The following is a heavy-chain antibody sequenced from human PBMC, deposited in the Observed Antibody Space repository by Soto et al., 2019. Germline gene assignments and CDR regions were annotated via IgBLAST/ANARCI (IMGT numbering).Heavy chain of an antibody. Sequence: GGSLRLSCAASGFTFSSYGMHWVRQAPGKGLEWVAVISYDGSNKYYADSVKGRFTISRDNSKNTLYLQMNSLRAEDTAVYYCAKVRHNYDILTGPFDYWGQGTLVTVSS. CDR1: GFTFSSYG. CDR2: ISYDGSNK. J-gene: IGHJ4*02. CDR3: AKVRHNYDILTGPFDY. V-gene: IGHV3-30*18. D-gene: IGHD3-9*01.